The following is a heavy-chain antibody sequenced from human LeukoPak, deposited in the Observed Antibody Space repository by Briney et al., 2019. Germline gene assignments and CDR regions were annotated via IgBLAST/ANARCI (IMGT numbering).Heavy chain of an antibody. D-gene: IGHD3-22*01. J-gene: IGHJ4*02. CDR3: ANCYYDSSGYPPSDY. CDR2: ISGSGGST. V-gene: IGHV3-23*01. Sequence: PGGSLRLSCAASGFSFNDYSMNWVRQAPGKGLEWVSTISGSGGSTYYADSVKGRFTISRDNSKNTLYLQMNSLSAEDTAVYYCANCYYDSSGYPPSDYWGQGTLVTVSS. CDR1: GFSFNDYS.